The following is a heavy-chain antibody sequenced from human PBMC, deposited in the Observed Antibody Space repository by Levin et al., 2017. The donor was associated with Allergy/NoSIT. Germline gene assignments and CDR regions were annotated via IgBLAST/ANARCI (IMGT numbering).Heavy chain of an antibody. Sequence: GGSLRLSCAASGFIFSDAWMSWVRQAPGKGLEWVGRIKSKGDGGTTDYAAPVKGRFTISRDDSKDTLYLQMNSLTAEDTAVYYCTTLRGSDSRGYWGQGTLVTVSS. CDR2: IKSKGDGGTT. CDR1: GFIFSDAW. D-gene: IGHD3-22*01. J-gene: IGHJ4*02. V-gene: IGHV3-15*01. CDR3: TTLRGSDSRGY.